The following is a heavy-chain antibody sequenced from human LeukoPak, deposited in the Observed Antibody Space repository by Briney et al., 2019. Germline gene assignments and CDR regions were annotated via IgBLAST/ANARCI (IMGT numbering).Heavy chain of an antibody. CDR1: GGTFSTYV. V-gene: IGHV1-69*05. D-gene: IGHD5-24*01. CDR3: ASREPLDGYNYHSYFYMDV. Sequence: SVKVSRKAPGGTFSTYVISWVRQAPGQGLEWMGGIIPIFGTANYAQNFQGRVAITTDESTSTAYMELSSLRSEDSAVYYCASREPLDGYNYHSYFYMDVWGKGTTVTVSS. J-gene: IGHJ6*03. CDR2: IIPIFGTA.